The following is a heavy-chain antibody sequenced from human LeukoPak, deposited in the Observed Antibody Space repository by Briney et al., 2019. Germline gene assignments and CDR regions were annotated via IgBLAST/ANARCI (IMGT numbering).Heavy chain of an antibody. CDR1: GYTFTSYG. Sequence: GASVKVSCKASGYTFTSYGISWVRQAPGQGLEWMGWISAYNGNTNYAQKLQGRVTMTRDTSISTAYMELSRLRSDDTAVYYCASESNYYGSGSYYNGVWFDPWGQGTLVTVSS. CDR2: ISAYNGNT. V-gene: IGHV1-18*01. J-gene: IGHJ5*02. CDR3: ASESNYYGSGSYYNGVWFDP. D-gene: IGHD3-10*01.